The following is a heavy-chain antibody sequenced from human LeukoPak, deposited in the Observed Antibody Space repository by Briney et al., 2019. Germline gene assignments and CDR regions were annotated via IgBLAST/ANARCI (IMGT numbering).Heavy chain of an antibody. V-gene: IGHV3-33*01. J-gene: IGHJ4*02. CDR2: IWYDGSNK. CDR3: ARARSMTTVVTSFDY. CDR1: GFTFSSYG. D-gene: IGHD4-4*01. Sequence: GGSLRLSCAASGFTFSSYGMHWVRQAPGKGLEWVAVIWYDGSNKYYADSVKGRFTISRDNSKNTLYLQMNSLRAEDTAVYYCARARSMTTVVTSFDYWGQGTLVTVSS.